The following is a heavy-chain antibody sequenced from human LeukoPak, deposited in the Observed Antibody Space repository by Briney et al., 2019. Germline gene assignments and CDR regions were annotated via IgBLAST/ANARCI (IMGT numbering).Heavy chain of an antibody. CDR2: IYYSGST. CDR1: GGSISNYY. D-gene: IGHD3-10*01. Sequence: PSETLSLTCSVSGGSISNYYWSWIRQPPGKGLEWIGYIYYSGSTNYNPSLKSRVTISVDTSKNQFSLKLSSVTAADTAVYYCARLPLQRSGSYYNGLPYWGQGTLVTVSS. V-gene: IGHV4-59*08. CDR3: ARLPLQRSGSYYNGLPY. J-gene: IGHJ4*02.